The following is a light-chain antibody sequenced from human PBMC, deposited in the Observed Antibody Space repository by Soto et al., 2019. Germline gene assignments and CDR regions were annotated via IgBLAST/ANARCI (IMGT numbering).Light chain of an antibody. J-gene: IGKJ1*01. CDR2: AAS. CDR3: QLYNSYSEA. Sequence: MSKSAASLSAYIRDRVTITCRASQGIRNDLGWYQQKPGKAPKVLIYAASNLQSGVPSRFSGSGSGTEFTLTISSLQPDDFATYYCQLYNSYSEAFGQGTNEDI. CDR1: QGIRND. V-gene: IGKV1-17*01.